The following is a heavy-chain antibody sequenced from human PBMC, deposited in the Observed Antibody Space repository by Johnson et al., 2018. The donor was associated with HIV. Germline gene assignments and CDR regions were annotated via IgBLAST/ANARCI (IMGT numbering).Heavy chain of an antibody. J-gene: IGHJ3*02. D-gene: IGHD6-13*01. Sequence: VQLVESGGGVVQPGRSVRLSCAASGLSFSDYGMHWVRQAPRKGLEWVGRIKSKTDGGTTDYAAPVKGRFIISRDDSKNTLYLQMNSLRAEDTALYYCAKGRGSNWYTGAFDIWGQGTMVTVSA. CDR1: GLSFSDYG. V-gene: IGHV3-15*05. CDR3: AKGRGSNWYTGAFDI. CDR2: IKSKTDGGTT.